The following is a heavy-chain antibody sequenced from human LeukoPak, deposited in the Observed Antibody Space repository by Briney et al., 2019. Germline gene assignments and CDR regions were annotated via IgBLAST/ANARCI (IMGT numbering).Heavy chain of an antibody. CDR1: RGSISGHY. V-gene: IGHV4-59*11. CDR3: ARGGPGSYDQFDH. Sequence: SETLSLTSTLSRGSISGHYWSWIPETPATGLKSIGYVFHSDTTTYNPCLKTRVIISTDTSRSQASLRLTSVTAADTAVYYCARGGPGSYDQFDHWGQGTLVTVSS. D-gene: IGHD3-10*01. CDR2: VFHSDTT. J-gene: IGHJ4*02.